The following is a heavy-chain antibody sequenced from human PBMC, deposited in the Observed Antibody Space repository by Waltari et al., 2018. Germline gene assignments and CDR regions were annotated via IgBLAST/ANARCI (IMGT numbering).Heavy chain of an antibody. D-gene: IGHD2-15*01. V-gene: IGHV3-74*01. J-gene: IGHJ3*02. CDR3: ARRGLVGRAFDI. CDR1: GFTFSSYW. CDR2: INRDGSST. Sequence: EVQLVESGGGLVQPGGSLRLSCAASGFTFSSYWMHWVRQAPGKGLVWVSRINRDGSSTSYADSVKGRFTISRDNAKNTLYLQMNSLRAEDTAVYYCARRGLVGRAFDIWGQGTMVTVSS.